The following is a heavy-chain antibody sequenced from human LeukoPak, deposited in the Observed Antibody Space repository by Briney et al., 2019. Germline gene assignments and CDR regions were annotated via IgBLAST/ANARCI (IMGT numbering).Heavy chain of an antibody. J-gene: IGHJ3*02. D-gene: IGHD3-16*01. V-gene: IGHV4-39*01. CDR3: ARGGGAFDI. Sequence: PSETLSLTCTVSGGSISSSSYYWGWIRQPPGKGLEWIGTIYYIGNTYYNPSLKSRVIISRDASKNQFSLKLSSVTAADTAGYYCARGGGAFDIWGQGTMVTVSS. CDR1: GGSISSSSYY. CDR2: IYYIGNT.